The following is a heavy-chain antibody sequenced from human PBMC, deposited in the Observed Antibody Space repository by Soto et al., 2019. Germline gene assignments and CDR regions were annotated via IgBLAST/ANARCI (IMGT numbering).Heavy chain of an antibody. CDR1: GGSVNSFYY. J-gene: IGHJ6*02. Sequence: ASETLSLTCSVSGGSVNSFYYWSWIRQPPGKGLEWLGYIYHSGSTYYNPSLKSRVTISVDRSKNQFSLKLSSVTAADTAVYYCASRYNPHDYYCYYGMDVWGQGTTVTVSS. CDR2: IYHSGST. D-gene: IGHD1-1*01. V-gene: IGHV4-38-2*01. CDR3: ASRYNPHDYYCYYGMDV.